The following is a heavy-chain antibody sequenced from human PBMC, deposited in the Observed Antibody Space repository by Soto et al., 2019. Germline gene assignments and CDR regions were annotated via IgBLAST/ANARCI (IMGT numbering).Heavy chain of an antibody. CDR2: ISSSSSSI. J-gene: IGHJ4*02. Sequence: EVQLVESGGGLVQPGGSLRLSCAASGFTFSSYEMNWVRQAPGKGLEWVSYISSSSSSIYSADSVKGRFTISRDNAMNSLYLQMNSLRVDDTAVYYCARGSAFDYWGQGTLVTVSS. CDR3: ARGSAFDY. CDR1: GFTFSSYE. V-gene: IGHV3-48*03.